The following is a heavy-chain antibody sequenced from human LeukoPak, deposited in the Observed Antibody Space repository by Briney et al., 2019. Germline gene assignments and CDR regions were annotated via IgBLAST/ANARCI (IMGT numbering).Heavy chain of an antibody. Sequence: GGSLRLSCAASGFTFSRSGMHWVRQAPGKGLEWVTFIGYDGSKIYYADSVKGRFTISRDNSKNTLYLRMNSLRAEDTAVYYCASDATYYDFWSGSPFDYWGQGTLVTVSS. J-gene: IGHJ4*02. D-gene: IGHD3-3*01. CDR1: GFTFSRSG. CDR3: ASDATYYDFWSGSPFDY. CDR2: IGYDGSKI. V-gene: IGHV3-33*01.